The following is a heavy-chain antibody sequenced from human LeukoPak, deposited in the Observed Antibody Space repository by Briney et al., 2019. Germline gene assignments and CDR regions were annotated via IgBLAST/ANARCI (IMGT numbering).Heavy chain of an antibody. Sequence: GGSLRLSCAASGFTFSKYSMNWVRQAPGKGLEWVSSISSSSSYIYYADSVKGRFTISRDNAKNSLYLQMNSLRAEDTAVYYCARHTLNYYYYMDVWGKGTTVTISS. V-gene: IGHV3-21*04. J-gene: IGHJ6*03. CDR2: ISSSSSYI. CDR1: GFTFSKYS. CDR3: ARHTLNYYYYMDV.